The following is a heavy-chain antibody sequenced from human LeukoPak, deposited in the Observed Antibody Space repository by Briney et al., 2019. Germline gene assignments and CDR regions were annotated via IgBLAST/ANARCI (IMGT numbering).Heavy chain of an antibody. V-gene: IGHV4-39*01. CDR3: AGSAWAPY. D-gene: IGHD1-26*01. J-gene: IGHJ4*02. CDR2: IYYSGST. Sequence: SETLSLTCTVSGGSISSGGYYWSWTRQHPGKGLEWIGTIYYSGSTYYNLSLKSRVTISVDTSKNQFSLKVNSVTAADTAVYYCAGSAWAPYWGQGTLVTVAS. CDR1: GGSISSGGYY.